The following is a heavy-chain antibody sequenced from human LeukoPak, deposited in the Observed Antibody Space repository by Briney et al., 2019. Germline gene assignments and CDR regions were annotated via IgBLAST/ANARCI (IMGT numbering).Heavy chain of an antibody. CDR2: ISPYSGNT. J-gene: IGHJ4*02. D-gene: IGHD2-2*01. Sequence: ASVKVSCKASGYTFTSYGISWVRQAPGQGLEWMGWISPYSGNTNYAQKVQGRVTMTTDTSTSTAYMELRSLRSEDTALYYCLREREVSYYFDYWGQGTLVTVSS. CDR3: LREREVSYYFDY. V-gene: IGHV1-18*01. CDR1: GYTFTSYG.